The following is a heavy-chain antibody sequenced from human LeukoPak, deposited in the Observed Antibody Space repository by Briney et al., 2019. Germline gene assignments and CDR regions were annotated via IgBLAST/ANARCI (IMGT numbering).Heavy chain of an antibody. CDR3: AKGPYSSGPGYYFDY. Sequence: SGGSLRLSCAVSGFSVTNNYMSWVRQAPGKGLEWVSVFYVGGATYYADSVKGRFTISRDNSENTLYLQMKSLRAEDTAVYYCAKGPYSSGPGYYFDYWGQGTLVTVSS. D-gene: IGHD6-19*01. V-gene: IGHV3-53*01. J-gene: IGHJ4*02. CDR1: GFSVTNNY. CDR2: FYVGGAT.